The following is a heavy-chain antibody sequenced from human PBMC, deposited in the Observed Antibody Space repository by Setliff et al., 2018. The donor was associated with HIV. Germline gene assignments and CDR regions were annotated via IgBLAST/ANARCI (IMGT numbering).Heavy chain of an antibody. V-gene: IGHV4-61*09. CDR2: IYASGST. D-gene: IGHD6-19*01. J-gene: IGHJ5*02. CDR1: GGSISGNNYR. Sequence: PSETLSLTCTVSGGSISGNNYRWSWIRQPAGKGLEWIGHIYASGSTNYNPSYNPSLNSRVTISVDTSKNQLSLNLNSVTAADTAVYYCARRTYGSGRFDPWGQGTLVTVSS. CDR3: ARRTYGSGRFDP.